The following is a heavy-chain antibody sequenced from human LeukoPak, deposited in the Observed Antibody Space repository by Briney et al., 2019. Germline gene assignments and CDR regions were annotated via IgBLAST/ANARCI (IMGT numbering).Heavy chain of an antibody. CDR3: ARHRGRWSKASYFDY. Sequence: SETLSLTCTVSGGSISSYYWSWIRQPPGKGLEWIGYIYYSGSTNYNPSLKSRVTISVDTSKNQFSLKLSSVTAADTAVYHCARHRGRWSKASYFDYWGQGTLVTVSS. D-gene: IGHD5-24*01. CDR1: GGSISSYY. CDR2: IYYSGST. J-gene: IGHJ4*02. V-gene: IGHV4-59*01.